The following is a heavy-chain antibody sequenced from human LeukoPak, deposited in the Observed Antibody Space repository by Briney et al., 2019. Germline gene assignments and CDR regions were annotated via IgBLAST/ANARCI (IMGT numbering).Heavy chain of an antibody. Sequence: PGGSLRLSCAASGFTVSSNYMSWVRQAPGKGLEWVSVIYSGGSTYYADSVKGRFTISRDNSKNTLYLQMNSLRAEDTAVYYCARGTNNGYIYWSYLSYYYYGMDVWGQGTTVTVSS. CDR3: ARGTNNGYIYWSYLSYYYYGMDV. CDR2: IYSGGST. CDR1: GFTVSSNY. J-gene: IGHJ6*02. D-gene: IGHD5-24*01. V-gene: IGHV3-53*01.